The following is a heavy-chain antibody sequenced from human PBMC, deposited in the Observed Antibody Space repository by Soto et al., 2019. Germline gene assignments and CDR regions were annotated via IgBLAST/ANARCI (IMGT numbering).Heavy chain of an antibody. V-gene: IGHV4-34*01. CDR1: GGSFSGYY. J-gene: IGHJ4*02. CDR3: AREGGDCSSTSCYYFDY. Sequence: SETLSLTCAVYGGSFSGYYWSWIRQPPGKGLEWIGEINHSGSTNYNPSLKSRVTISVDTSKNQFSLKLSSVTAADTAVYDCAREGGDCSSTSCYYFDYWGQGTLVTVSS. CDR2: INHSGST. D-gene: IGHD2-2*01.